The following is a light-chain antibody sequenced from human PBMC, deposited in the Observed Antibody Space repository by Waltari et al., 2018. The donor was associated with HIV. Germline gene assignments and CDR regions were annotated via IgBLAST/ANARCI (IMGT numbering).Light chain of an antibody. CDR1: SNHVGFHG. J-gene: IGLJ3*02. CDR3: SAWDSSLNVWV. CDR2: RNN. V-gene: IGLV10-54*01. Sequence: QAGLTQPPSVSKGLRQTATPTCTGYSNHVGFHGAAWLQQHQGHPPKHLSYRNNYRPSGISERFAASRSGNTASLTISGLQPEDEADYYCSAWDSSLNVWVFGGGTKLTVL.